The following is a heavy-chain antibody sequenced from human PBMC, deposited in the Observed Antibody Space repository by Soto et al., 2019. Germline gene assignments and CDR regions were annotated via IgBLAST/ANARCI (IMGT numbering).Heavy chain of an antibody. Sequence: PSETLSLTCTVSCGSISSGGYYWSWIRQHPGKGLEWIGYIYYSGSTYYNPSLKSRVTISVDTSKNQFSLKLSSVTAADTAVYYCARGNGGNLGGNWFDPWGQGTLVTVSS. CDR1: CGSISSGGYY. CDR3: ARGNGGNLGGNWFDP. D-gene: IGHD2-15*01. J-gene: IGHJ5*02. CDR2: IYYSGST. V-gene: IGHV4-31*03.